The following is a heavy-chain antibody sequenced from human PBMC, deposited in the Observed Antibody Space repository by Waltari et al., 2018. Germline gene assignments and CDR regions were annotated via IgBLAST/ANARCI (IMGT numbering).Heavy chain of an antibody. V-gene: IGHV3-30*03. CDR2: ISYDGSNK. D-gene: IGHD4-17*01. Sequence: QVQLVESGGGVVQPGRSLRLSCAASGFTFSSYGMHLVRQTPGKGLEWVALISYDGSNKYYADSVKGRFTISRDNSKNTLYLQMNSLRTEDTAVYYCARDRDFTTVTPFYWGQGALVTVSS. CDR1: GFTFSSYG. CDR3: ARDRDFTTVTPFY. J-gene: IGHJ4*02.